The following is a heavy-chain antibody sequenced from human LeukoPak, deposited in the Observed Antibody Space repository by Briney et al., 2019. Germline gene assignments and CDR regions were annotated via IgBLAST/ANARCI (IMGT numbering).Heavy chain of an antibody. CDR2: INYSGST. CDR1: GGSISSYY. J-gene: IGHJ4*02. CDR3: ARGRYYYYDSSAYYGFDY. Sequence: SETLSLTCTVSGGSISSYYWSWIRQPPGKGLEWIGYINYSGSTNYNPSLKSRVTISVDTSKNQFSLKLSSVTTSDTAVYYCARGRYYYYDSSAYYGFDYWGQGTLVTVSS. D-gene: IGHD3-22*01. V-gene: IGHV4-59*01.